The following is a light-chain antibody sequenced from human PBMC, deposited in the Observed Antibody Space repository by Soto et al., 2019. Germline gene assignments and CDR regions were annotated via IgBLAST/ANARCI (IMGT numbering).Light chain of an antibody. CDR3: SLYTSSSTVV. J-gene: IGLJ2*01. CDR1: SSDVGGYNY. V-gene: IGLV2-14*01. CDR2: DVS. Sequence: QSALTQPASVSGSPGQSITISCTGTSSDVGGYNYVSWYQQHPGKAPKLMIYDVSNRPSGFSNRFSGSKSGNTASLTISGLQAEDEADYYCSLYTSSSTVVFGGVTKVTVL.